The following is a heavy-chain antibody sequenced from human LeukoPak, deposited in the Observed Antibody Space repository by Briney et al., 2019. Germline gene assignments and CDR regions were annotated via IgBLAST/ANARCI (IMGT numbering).Heavy chain of an antibody. V-gene: IGHV4-59*01. D-gene: IGHD6-19*01. CDR1: GGSISSYY. CDR3: AREKSSGWYGGDFDY. J-gene: IGHJ4*02. Sequence: SETLSLTRTVSGGSISSYYWSWIRQPPGKGLEWIGYIFYSGSTNYNPSLKSRVTISVDTSKSQFSLNLSSVTAADTAVYYCAREKSSGWYGGDFDYWGQGTLVTVSS. CDR2: IFYSGST.